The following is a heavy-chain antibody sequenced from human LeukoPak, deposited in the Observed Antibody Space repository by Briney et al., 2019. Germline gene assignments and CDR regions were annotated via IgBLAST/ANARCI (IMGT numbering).Heavy chain of an antibody. Sequence: GGSLRLSCVASGFTFSSYSMNWVRQAPGKGLEWISCISSGSSYIYYADSVKGRFTISRDNSKNTLYLQMNSLRAEDTALYYCAKDGEYCTSTSCYPDYFDYWGQGTLVTVSS. V-gene: IGHV3-21*04. CDR3: AKDGEYCTSTSCYPDYFDY. CDR1: GFTFSSYS. D-gene: IGHD2-2*01. CDR2: ISSGSSYI. J-gene: IGHJ4*02.